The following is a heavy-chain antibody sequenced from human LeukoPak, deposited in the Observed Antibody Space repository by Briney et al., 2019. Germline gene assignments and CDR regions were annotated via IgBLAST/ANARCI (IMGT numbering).Heavy chain of an antibody. CDR3: ARLAKLRIAAAALGY. J-gene: IGHJ4*02. D-gene: IGHD6-13*01. CDR2: IWYDGSNK. Sequence: GGSLRLSCAASGFTFSNYVISWVRQAPGKGLEWVAVIWYDGSNKYYADSVKGRFTISRDNSKNTLYLQMNSLRAEDTAVYYCARLAKLRIAAAALGYWGQGTLVTVSS. CDR1: GFTFSNYV. V-gene: IGHV3-33*08.